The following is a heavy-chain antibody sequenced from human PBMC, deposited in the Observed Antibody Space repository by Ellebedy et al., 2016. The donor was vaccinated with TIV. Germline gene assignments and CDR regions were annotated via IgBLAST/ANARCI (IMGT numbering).Heavy chain of an antibody. CDR3: ARGWTVAGSPDPSFF. D-gene: IGHD6-19*01. CDR2: ITPIFGRA. J-gene: IGHJ4*02. CDR1: GGIFSTYG. V-gene: IGHV1-69*13. Sequence: ASVKVSCXASGGIFSTYGINWVRQAPGQGLEWMGGITPIFGRANYAQKFQGRVIITADESTTTAYMELSSLRFEDTAVYYYARGWTVAGSPDPSFFWGQGTLVTVSS.